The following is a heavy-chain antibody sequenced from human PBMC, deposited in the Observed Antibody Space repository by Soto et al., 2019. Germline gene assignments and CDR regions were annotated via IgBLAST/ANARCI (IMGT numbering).Heavy chain of an antibody. CDR1: GYTFTSYS. CDR2: INAGNGNT. J-gene: IGHJ4*02. CDR3: ARVSGIAVGEV. Sequence: QVQLLQSGAEVKKPGASVKVSRKASGYTFTSYSMHWVRQAPGQRLEWMGWINAGNGNTKYSQKFQGRVTITRDTSASTAYMELSSLRSEDTAVYYCARVSGIAVGEVWGQGTLVTVYS. V-gene: IGHV1-3*01. D-gene: IGHD6-19*01.